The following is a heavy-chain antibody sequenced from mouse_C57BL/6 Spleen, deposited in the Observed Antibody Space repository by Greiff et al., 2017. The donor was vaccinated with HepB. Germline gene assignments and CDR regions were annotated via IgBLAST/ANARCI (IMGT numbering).Heavy chain of an antibody. D-gene: IGHD2-12*01. Sequence: VQLQQSGAELVRPGDSVKLSCKASGYTFTDYYINWVKQRPGQGLEWIARIYPGRGNTYYNEKFKGKATLTAEKSSSTAYMQLSRLTSEDSAVYFCASDYTYWGQGTTLTVSS. V-gene: IGHV1-76*01. CDR3: ASDYTY. CDR2: IYPGRGNT. CDR1: GYTFTDYY. J-gene: IGHJ2*01.